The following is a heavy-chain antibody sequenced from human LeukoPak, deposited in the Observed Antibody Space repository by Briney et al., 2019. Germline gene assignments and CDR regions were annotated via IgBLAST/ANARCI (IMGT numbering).Heavy chain of an antibody. V-gene: IGHV4-59*01. Sequence: SETLSLTCTSSGGSISTYYWSWIRQPPGKGLEWIGYVYHSGSTNYSPSLKSRVTISVDMSKNQFSLELRSVTAADTAMYYCAREIGSRNGYDLWGQGTLVTVSS. CDR1: GGSISTYY. CDR2: VYHSGST. J-gene: IGHJ4*02. CDR3: AREIGSRNGYDL. D-gene: IGHD5-12*01.